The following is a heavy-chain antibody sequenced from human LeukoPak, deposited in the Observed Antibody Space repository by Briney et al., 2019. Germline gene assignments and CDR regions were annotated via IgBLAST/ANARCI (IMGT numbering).Heavy chain of an antibody. CDR2: INPNSGGT. Sequence: GESLKISCKGSGYSFTSYWIGWVRQAPGQGLEWMGWINPNSGGTNYAQKFQGRVTMTRDMATSTDYMEVSSLRSEDTAVYYCARDNSVGDSAWWFDPWGQGTLVTVSS. D-gene: IGHD5-12*01. J-gene: IGHJ5*02. CDR1: GYSFTSYW. CDR3: ARDNSVGDSAWWFDP. V-gene: IGHV1-2*02.